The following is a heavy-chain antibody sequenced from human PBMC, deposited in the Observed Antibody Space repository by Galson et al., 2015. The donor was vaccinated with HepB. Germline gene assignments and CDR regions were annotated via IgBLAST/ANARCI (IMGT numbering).Heavy chain of an antibody. V-gene: IGHV3-20*04. CDR2: RNWNGGNT. J-gene: IGHJ4*02. D-gene: IGHD5-12*01. CDR1: GFTLDDYG. CDR3: VRAGDSAGWEFEY. Sequence: SLRLSCAVSGFTLDDYGMSWVRQAPGKGLEWVAGRNWNGGNTGYADTVQGRLSISRDDAKNSLHLQMNSLRAEDTALYYCVRAGDSAGWEFEYWGQGTLVTVSS.